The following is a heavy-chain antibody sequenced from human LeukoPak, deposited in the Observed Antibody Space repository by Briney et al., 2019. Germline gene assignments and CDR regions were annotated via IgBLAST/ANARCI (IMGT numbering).Heavy chain of an antibody. CDR1: GFTFSSYS. V-gene: IGHV3-21*01. J-gene: IGHJ4*02. D-gene: IGHD1-26*01. Sequence: PGGSLRLSRAASGFTFSSYSMNWVRQAPGKGLEWVSSISSSSSYIYYAGSVRGRFTISRDNAKNSLYLQMNSLRAEDTAVYYCARVVVGSYPDYWGQGTLVTVSS. CDR3: ARVVVGSYPDY. CDR2: ISSSSSYI.